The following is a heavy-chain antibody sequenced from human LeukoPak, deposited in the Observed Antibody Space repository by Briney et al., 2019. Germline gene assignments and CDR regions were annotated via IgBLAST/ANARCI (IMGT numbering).Heavy chain of an antibody. V-gene: IGHV3-30*04. D-gene: IGHD3-10*01. CDR2: ISYDGSNK. J-gene: IGHJ5*02. CDR1: GFTFSSYV. Sequence: GRSLRLSCAASGFTFSSYVMHWVRQAPGKGLEWVAVISYDGSNKYYADSVKGRFTISRDNSKNTLYLQMNSLRAEDTAVYYCARPWFGDPSGWFDPWGQGTLVTVSS. CDR3: ARPWFGDPSGWFDP.